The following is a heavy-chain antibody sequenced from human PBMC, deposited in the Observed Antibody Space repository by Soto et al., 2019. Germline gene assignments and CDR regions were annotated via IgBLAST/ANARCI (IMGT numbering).Heavy chain of an antibody. J-gene: IGHJ6*02. CDR2: IYSGGST. D-gene: IGHD6-19*01. CDR1: GFTVSSNY. CDR3: ARDRVELLGYYYYDYGMDV. Sequence: EVQLVETGGGLIQPGGSLRLSCAASGFTVSSNYMSWVRQAPGKGLEWVSVIYSGGSTYYADSVKGRFTISRDNSKNTLYLQMNSLRAEDTAVYYCARDRVELLGYYYYDYGMDVWGQGTTVTVSS. V-gene: IGHV3-53*02.